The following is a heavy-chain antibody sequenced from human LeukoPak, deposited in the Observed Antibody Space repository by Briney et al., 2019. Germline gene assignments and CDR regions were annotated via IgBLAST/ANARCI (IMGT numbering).Heavy chain of an antibody. J-gene: IGHJ4*02. CDR3: AKDPLGPKFPDY. CDR2: ISGSGGGT. Sequence: GGSLRLSCAASGFTFRSYAMSWGRQAPGEGLEWVSAISGSGGGTYSADSVKGRFTISRDNSKNTLYLQRNSLRAEDTAVYYCAKDPLGPKFPDYWGQGTLVTGSS. CDR1: GFTFRSYA. D-gene: IGHD3-10*01. V-gene: IGHV3-23*01.